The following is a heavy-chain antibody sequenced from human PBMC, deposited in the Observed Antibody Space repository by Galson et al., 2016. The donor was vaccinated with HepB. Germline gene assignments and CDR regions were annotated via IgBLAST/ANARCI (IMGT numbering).Heavy chain of an antibody. CDR2: INQDGSEK. J-gene: IGHJ4*02. CDR1: GFTFRTYT. V-gene: IGHV3-7*03. D-gene: IGHD3-16*02. Sequence: SLRLSCAASGFTFRTYTMSWVRQAPGKGLEWVANINQDGSEKYHVDSVKGRFTISKDNGKNSPFLQLNSLRAEDTAVYYCARDAGYHQIDYWGQGTLVTVSS. CDR3: ARDAGYHQIDY.